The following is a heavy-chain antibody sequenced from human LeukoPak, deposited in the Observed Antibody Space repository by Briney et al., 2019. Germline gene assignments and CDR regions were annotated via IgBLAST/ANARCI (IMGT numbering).Heavy chain of an antibody. V-gene: IGHV4-59*01. J-gene: IGHJ4*02. CDR3: ARGGYSYGFDNFDF. CDR2: IYYSGST. Sequence: SETLSLTCTVSGGSTSSYYWSWIRQPAGKGLEWIGYIYYSGSTNYNPSLKSRVTLSVDTSQNQFSLKLSSVTAADTAVYYCARGGYSYGFDNFDFWGQGTLVTVSS. CDR1: GGSTSSYY. D-gene: IGHD5-18*01.